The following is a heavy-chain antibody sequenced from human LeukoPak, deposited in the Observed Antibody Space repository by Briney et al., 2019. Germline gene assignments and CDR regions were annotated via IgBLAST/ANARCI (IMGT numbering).Heavy chain of an antibody. Sequence: PGGSLRLSCAASGFTFSSYAMNWVRQAPGKGVEWVSYISSSGSTTYYADSVKGRFTISRDNAKNSLYLQMNSLRAEDTAVYYCAELGITMIGGVWGKGTTVTISS. D-gene: IGHD3-10*02. V-gene: IGHV3-48*03. CDR3: AELGITMIGGV. CDR2: ISSSGSTT. CDR1: GFTFSSYA. J-gene: IGHJ6*04.